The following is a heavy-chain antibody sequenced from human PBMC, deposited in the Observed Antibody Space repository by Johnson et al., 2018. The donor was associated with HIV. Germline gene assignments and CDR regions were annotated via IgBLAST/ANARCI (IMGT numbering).Heavy chain of an antibody. D-gene: IGHD1-7*01. CDR1: GFTFSTYS. Sequence: QVQLVESGGGVVQPGRSLRLSCAASGFTFSTYSMDWVRQAPGKGLEWVALLSYDGNNKYYTDSVKDRFTISRDNSKNTLYLQMNSLRPEDTAVYYCARDNREWQTGTKGDAFDIWGQGTMVTVSS. CDR2: LSYDGNNK. J-gene: IGHJ3*02. V-gene: IGHV3-30-3*01. CDR3: ARDNREWQTGTKGDAFDI.